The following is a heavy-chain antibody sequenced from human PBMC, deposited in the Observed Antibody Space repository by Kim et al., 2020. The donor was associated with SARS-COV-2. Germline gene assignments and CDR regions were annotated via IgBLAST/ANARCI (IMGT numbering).Heavy chain of an antibody. CDR1: GGSISSYY. CDR3: ARGPPTTVTNAFRAGGAFDL. V-gene: IGHV4-4*07. J-gene: IGHJ2*01. D-gene: IGHD4-17*01. Sequence: SETLSLTCTVSGGSISSYYWSWIRQPAGKGLEWIGRIYTSGSTNYNPSLKSRVTMSVDTSKNQFSLKLSSVTAADTAVYYCARGPPTTVTNAFRAGGAFDLWGRGTLVTVSS. CDR2: IYTSGST.